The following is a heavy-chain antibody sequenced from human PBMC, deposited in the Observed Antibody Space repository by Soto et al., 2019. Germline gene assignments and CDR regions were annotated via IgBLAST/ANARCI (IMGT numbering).Heavy chain of an antibody. D-gene: IGHD6-13*01. Sequence: GGPLKISPKGSGYSFYTNWDGWGRPMPRESLEVMGVIYPFDSYTRYSPSFQGQVAISADKSINTAYLQWSSLKASDTAMYYCARHSGVAEDGTDWGQGTLVTVS. CDR2: IYPFDSYT. V-gene: IGHV5-51*01. CDR1: GYSFYTNW. CDR3: ARHSGVAEDGTD. J-gene: IGHJ1*01.